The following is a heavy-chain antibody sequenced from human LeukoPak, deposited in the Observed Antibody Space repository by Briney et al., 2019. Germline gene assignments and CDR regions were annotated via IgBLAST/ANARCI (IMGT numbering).Heavy chain of an antibody. CDR1: GYTFNNYA. CDR3: ARVQGYCSTTSCYPHY. J-gene: IGHJ4*02. D-gene: IGHD2-2*01. V-gene: IGHV7-4-1*02. CDR2: INTNTGNP. Sequence: ASVKVSCKSSGYTFNNYAMNWVRQAPGQGLEWMGWINTNTGNPTYAQGFTGRFVFSSDTSVNTAYLQISSLKAEDTAIYYCARVQGYCSTTSCYPHYWGQGTLVTVSS.